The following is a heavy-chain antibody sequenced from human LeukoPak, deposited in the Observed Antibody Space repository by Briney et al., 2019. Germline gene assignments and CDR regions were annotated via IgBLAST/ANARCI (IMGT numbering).Heavy chain of an antibody. CDR1: GGSISSSSYY. D-gene: IGHD5-18*01. CDR3: ARGGYSYGGGFDY. Sequence: SETLSLTCTVSGGSISSSSYYWGWIRQPPGKGLEWIGSIYYSGSTYYNPSLKSRVTISVDTSKNQFSLKLSSVTAADTAVYYCARGGYSYGGGFDYWGQGTLVTVSS. V-gene: IGHV4-39*07. J-gene: IGHJ4*02. CDR2: IYYSGST.